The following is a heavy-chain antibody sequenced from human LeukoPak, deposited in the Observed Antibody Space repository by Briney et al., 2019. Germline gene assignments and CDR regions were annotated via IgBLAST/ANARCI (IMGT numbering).Heavy chain of an antibody. CDR1: GFTFSSYA. J-gene: IGHJ4*02. CDR3: ARGRGSYYDILTGYYPFDY. V-gene: IGHV3-23*01. Sequence: GGSLRLSCAASGFTFSSYAMSWVRQAPGKGLEWVSAISGSGGSTYYADSVKGRFTISRDNSKNTLYLQMNSLRAEDTAVYYCARGRGSYYDILTGYYPFDYWGQGTLVTVSS. D-gene: IGHD3-9*01. CDR2: ISGSGGST.